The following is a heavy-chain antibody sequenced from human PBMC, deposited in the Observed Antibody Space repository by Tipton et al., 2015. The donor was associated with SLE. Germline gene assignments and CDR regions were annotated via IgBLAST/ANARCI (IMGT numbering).Heavy chain of an antibody. CDR2: IHYSGSS. D-gene: IGHD3-22*01. J-gene: IGHJ6*02. V-gene: IGHV4-59*03. CDR1: GGSISGHY. Sequence: TLSLTCTVSGGSISGHYWTWIRQPPGLGLEYIGYIHYSGSSDHNPSHKSRVTISLDTSKNQFSLNVTSVTAADTAVYYCAGLGPLANVGGSTYYHPLDVWGQGTTVTVSS. CDR3: AGLGPLANVGGSTYYHPLDV.